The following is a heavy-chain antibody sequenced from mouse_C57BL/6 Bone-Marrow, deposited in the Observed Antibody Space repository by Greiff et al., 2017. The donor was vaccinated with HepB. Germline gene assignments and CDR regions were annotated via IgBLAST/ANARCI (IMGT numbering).Heavy chain of an antibody. V-gene: IGHV1-81*01. J-gene: IGHJ4*01. CDR1: GYTFTSYG. D-gene: IGHD3-3*01. CDR3: ARRAHYYAMDY. CDR2: IYPRSGNT. Sequence: QVQLKESGAELARPGASVKLSCKASGYTFTSYGISWVKQRTGQGLEWIGEIYPRSGNTYYNEKFKGKATLTADKSSSTAYMELRSLTSEDSAVYFCARRAHYYAMDYWGQGTSVTVSS.